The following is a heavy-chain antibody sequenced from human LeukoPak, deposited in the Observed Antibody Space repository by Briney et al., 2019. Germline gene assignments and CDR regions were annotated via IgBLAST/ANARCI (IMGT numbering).Heavy chain of an antibody. J-gene: IGHJ4*02. V-gene: IGHV4-59*06. CDR1: GAAMTSYH. Sequence: SETLSLTCIVSGAAMTSYHWSWIRQPPGKGLEWIGYIYYSGSTYYNPSLKSRLTISVDTSKNQFSLKLSSVTAADTAVYYCARTTVVAKYFDYWGQGTLVTVSS. D-gene: IGHD4-23*01. CDR3: ARTTVVAKYFDY. CDR2: IYYSGST.